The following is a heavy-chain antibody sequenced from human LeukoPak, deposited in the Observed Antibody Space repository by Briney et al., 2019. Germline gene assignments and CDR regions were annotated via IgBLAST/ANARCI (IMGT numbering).Heavy chain of an antibody. Sequence: GGSLRLSCAASGFTFSSYAISWVRQTPGKGLEWVSAITGNGGDTYSADSVKGRLTISRDNSKNTLYLQMDSLRAEDAAVYYCAKGSSSSRPYYFDYWGQGILVTVSS. CDR1: GFTFSSYA. D-gene: IGHD6-6*01. V-gene: IGHV3-23*01. CDR3: AKGSSSSRPYYFDY. J-gene: IGHJ4*02. CDR2: ITGNGGDT.